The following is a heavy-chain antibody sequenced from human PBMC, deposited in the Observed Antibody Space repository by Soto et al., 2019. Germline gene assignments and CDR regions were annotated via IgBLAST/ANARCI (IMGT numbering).Heavy chain of an antibody. Sequence: SETLSLTCTVSGGSINNYYWSWIRQPPGKGLEWIGYIYYSGNANYNPSLKSRVTISIDTSKNQFSLKLSSVTAADTAVYYCARTDNWNYRAYFDYWGQGTLVTVSS. CDR1: GGSINNYY. V-gene: IGHV4-59*01. J-gene: IGHJ4*02. CDR2: IYYSGNA. CDR3: ARTDNWNYRAYFDY. D-gene: IGHD1-7*01.